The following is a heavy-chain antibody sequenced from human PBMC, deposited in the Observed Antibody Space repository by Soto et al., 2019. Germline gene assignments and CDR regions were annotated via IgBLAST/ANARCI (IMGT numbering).Heavy chain of an antibody. Sequence: ASVKVSCKASGFTFSNYGLNWVRQAPGQGLEWMGWVSANNGHTNYAQNLQGRVSMTTDTSTSTAYMELRGLTFDDTAVYYCARDMDSVTAKHFFYYYAMDVWGQGTTVTVSS. CDR3: ARDMDSVTAKHFFYYYAMDV. V-gene: IGHV1-18*01. J-gene: IGHJ6*02. D-gene: IGHD2-2*03. CDR2: VSANNGHT. CDR1: GFTFSNYG.